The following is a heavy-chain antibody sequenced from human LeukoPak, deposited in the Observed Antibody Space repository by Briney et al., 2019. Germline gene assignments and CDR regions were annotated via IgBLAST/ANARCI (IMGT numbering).Heavy chain of an antibody. Sequence: ASVKVSCKASGGTFSSYAISWVRQAPGQGLEWMGGIIPIFGTANYAQKFQGRVTITTDESTSTAYMELSSLRSEDTAVYYCARDLGFHNRYYYYMDVWGKGTTVSVSS. V-gene: IGHV1-69*05. CDR2: IIPIFGTA. J-gene: IGHJ6*03. CDR1: GGTFSSYA. CDR3: ARDLGFHNRYYYYMDV. D-gene: IGHD7-27*01.